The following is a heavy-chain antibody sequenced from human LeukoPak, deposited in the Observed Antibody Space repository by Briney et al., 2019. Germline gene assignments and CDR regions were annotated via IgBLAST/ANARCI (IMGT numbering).Heavy chain of an antibody. D-gene: IGHD5-24*01. CDR3: ARGTEMTIIAGHYSFDQ. Sequence: SETLSLTCTVSGGSISGYYWTWMRQPAGRGLEWIGRIYSSDSIYSNPSLESRVTISLDASNNQFSLKLTSVTAADTAVYYCARGTEMTIIAGHYSFDQWGRGTLVSDSS. CDR2: IYSSDSI. J-gene: IGHJ4*02. CDR1: GGSISGYY. V-gene: IGHV4-4*07.